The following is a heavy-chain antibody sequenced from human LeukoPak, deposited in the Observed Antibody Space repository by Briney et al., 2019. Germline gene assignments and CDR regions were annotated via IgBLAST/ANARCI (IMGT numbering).Heavy chain of an antibody. Sequence: GGSLRLSCVASGFALRSYAMSSLRPAPSKGLAGVSAITGGGGSTYYSDSVKGRFTISRDNSKNKLYLQMNSLRAEDTAVYYCAKDRSSKYHYQYMDVGGKGTTVTVS. CDR1: GFALRSYA. V-gene: IGHV3-23*01. CDR3: AKDRSSKYHYQYMDV. D-gene: IGHD2-2*01. J-gene: IGHJ6*03. CDR2: ITGGGGST.